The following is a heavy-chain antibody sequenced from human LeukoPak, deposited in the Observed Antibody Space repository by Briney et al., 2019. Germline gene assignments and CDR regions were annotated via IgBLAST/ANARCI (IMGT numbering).Heavy chain of an antibody. D-gene: IGHD3-22*01. Sequence: ASVKVSCKASGYTFTGYYMRWVRQAPGQGLEWMGWINPNSGGTNYAQKFQGRVTMTRDTSISTAYMELSRLRSDDTAVYYCARETMIVVVTWFDPWGQGTLVTVSS. CDR3: ARETMIVVVTWFDP. CDR1: GYTFTGYY. CDR2: INPNSGGT. J-gene: IGHJ5*02. V-gene: IGHV1-2*02.